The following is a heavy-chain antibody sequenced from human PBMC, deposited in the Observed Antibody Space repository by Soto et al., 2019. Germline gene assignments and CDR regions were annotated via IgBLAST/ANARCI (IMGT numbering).Heavy chain of an antibody. CDR1: GGSISNYY. V-gene: IGHV4-59*01. CDR3: ARGRHGLDY. D-gene: IGHD6-19*01. CDR2: IYYTGST. Sequence: QVQLQESGPGLVKPSETLSLTCTVSGGSISNYYWSWIRQPPGKGLEWIGYIYYTGSTNYNPSLKSRVTISVDTSENQFSLRLSSGTAADTAIYSCARGRHGLDYWGQGTLVTVSS. J-gene: IGHJ4*02.